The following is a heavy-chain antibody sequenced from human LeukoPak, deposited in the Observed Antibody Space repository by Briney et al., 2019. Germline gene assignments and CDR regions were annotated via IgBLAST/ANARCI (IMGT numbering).Heavy chain of an antibody. Sequence: SVKVSCKASGYTFTSYGISWVRQAPGQGLEWMGGIIPIIGTAKYAQKFQDRVTITADDSTTTSYMELSRLISEDTAVYYCATDVAGAFGTKALDSWGQGTLVTVSS. CDR1: GYTFTSYG. J-gene: IGHJ4*02. V-gene: IGHV1-69*13. CDR3: ATDVAGAFGTKALDS. D-gene: IGHD3-3*02. CDR2: IIPIIGTA.